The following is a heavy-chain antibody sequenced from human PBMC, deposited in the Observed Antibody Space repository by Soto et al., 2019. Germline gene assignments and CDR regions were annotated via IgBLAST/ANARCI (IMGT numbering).Heavy chain of an antibody. CDR3: ARGIMVRGVIITSQSGDYYYYGMDV. CDR2: ISAYNGNT. CDR1: GYTFTSYG. Sequence: ASVKVSCKASGYTFTSYGISWVRQAPGQGLEWMGWISAYNGNTNYAQKLQGRVTMTTDTSTSTAYMELRSLRSDDTAVYYCARGIMVRGVIITSQSGDYYYYGMDVWGQGTTVTVSS. V-gene: IGHV1-18*04. J-gene: IGHJ6*02. D-gene: IGHD3-10*01.